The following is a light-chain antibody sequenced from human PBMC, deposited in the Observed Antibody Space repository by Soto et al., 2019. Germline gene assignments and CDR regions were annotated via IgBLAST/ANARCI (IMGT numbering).Light chain of an antibody. CDR2: GNS. CDR3: QSYDSNLSGRV. J-gene: IGLJ3*02. CDR1: DSNIGARYH. Sequence: QSALTQPPSVSGAPGQRVTLSCTGSDSNIGARYHVHWYQQLPGKAPRLIIYGNSNRPSGVPDRFSGSKSGSSASLAISGLQADDEATYYCQSYDSNLSGRVFGEGTQLTVL. V-gene: IGLV1-40*01.